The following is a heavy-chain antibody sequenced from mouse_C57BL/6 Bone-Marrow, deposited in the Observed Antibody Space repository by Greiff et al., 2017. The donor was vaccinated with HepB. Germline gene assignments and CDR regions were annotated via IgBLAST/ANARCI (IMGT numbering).Heavy chain of an antibody. CDR2: IYPRSGNT. V-gene: IGHV1-81*01. Sequence: QVQLQQSGAELARPGASVKLSCKASGYTFTSYGISWVKQRTGQGLEWIGEIYPRSGNTYYNEKFKGKATLTADNSSSTAYMELRSLTSEDSAVYFCARGAYWGQGTLVTVSA. CDR1: GYTFTSYG. J-gene: IGHJ3*01. CDR3: ARGAY.